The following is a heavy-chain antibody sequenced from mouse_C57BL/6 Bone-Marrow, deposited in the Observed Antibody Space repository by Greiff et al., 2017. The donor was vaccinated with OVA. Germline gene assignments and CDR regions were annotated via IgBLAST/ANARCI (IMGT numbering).Heavy chain of an antibody. V-gene: IGHV1-50*01. CDR1: GYTFTSYW. D-gene: IGHD2-4*01. Sequence: QVHVKQSGAELVKPGASVKLSCKASGYTFTSYWMQWVKQRPGQGLEWIGEIDPSDSYTNYNQKFKGKATLTVDTSSSTAYMQLSSLPSEDSAVYSCARDYDGIDYWGQGTTLTVSS. J-gene: IGHJ2*01. CDR3: ARDYDGIDY. CDR2: IDPSDSYT.